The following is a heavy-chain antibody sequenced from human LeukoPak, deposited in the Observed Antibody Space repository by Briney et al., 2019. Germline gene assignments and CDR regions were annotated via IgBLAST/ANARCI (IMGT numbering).Heavy chain of an antibody. D-gene: IGHD2-2*01. J-gene: IGHJ5*02. CDR1: GASINSGSNY. Sequence: SETLSLTCRVSGASINSGSNYWGWIRQPPGKTLEWIGSIYSSGSTYYNPSLKSRVIIMIDTPKNHFSLTLSSVTAADTAVYYCARDVVVPAAAYNWFDPWGQGTLVTVSS. CDR3: ARDVVVPAAAYNWFDP. CDR2: IYSSGST. V-gene: IGHV4-39*07.